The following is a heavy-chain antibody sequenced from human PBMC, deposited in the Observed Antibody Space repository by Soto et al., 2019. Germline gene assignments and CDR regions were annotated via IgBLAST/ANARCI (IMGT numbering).Heavy chain of an antibody. Sequence: GGSLRLSCAASGFTFSSYAMSWVRQAPGKGLEWVSAISGSGGSTYYADSVKGRFTISRDNSKNTLYLQMNSLRAEDTAVYYCAKQSSGGSCYGCRFDYWGQGTLVTVSS. D-gene: IGHD2-15*01. J-gene: IGHJ4*02. CDR2: ISGSGGST. V-gene: IGHV3-23*01. CDR3: AKQSSGGSCYGCRFDY. CDR1: GFTFSSYA.